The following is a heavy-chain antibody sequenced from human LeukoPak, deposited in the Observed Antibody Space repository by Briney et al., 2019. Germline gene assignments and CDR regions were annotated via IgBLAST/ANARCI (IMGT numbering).Heavy chain of an antibody. CDR2: ISAYNGNT. D-gene: IGHD5-12*01. J-gene: IGHJ4*02. V-gene: IGHV1-18*01. CDR3: ARVYGYSGYDTSDYFDY. Sequence: ASVKVSCKASGYTFTSYGISWVRQAPGQGLEWMGWISAYNGNTNYAQKLQGRVTMTTDTSTSTAYMELRSLRSGDTAVYYCARVYGYSGYDTSDYFDYWGQGTLVTVSS. CDR1: GYTFTSYG.